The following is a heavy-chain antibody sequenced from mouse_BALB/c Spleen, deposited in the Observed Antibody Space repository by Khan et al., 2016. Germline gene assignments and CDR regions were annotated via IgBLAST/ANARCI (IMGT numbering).Heavy chain of an antibody. V-gene: IGHV3-2*02. CDR3: ARTLLRLYYFYY. Sequence: EVQLQESGPGLVKPSQSLSLTCTVTGYSITSDYAWNWIRQFPGNKLEWMGYISYSGSTSYNPSLKSRISITRDTSKNQFFLQLNSVTTEDTATYYCARTLLRLYYFYYWGQGTTLTVSS. D-gene: IGHD1-2*01. CDR1: GYSITSDYA. J-gene: IGHJ2*01. CDR2: ISYSGST.